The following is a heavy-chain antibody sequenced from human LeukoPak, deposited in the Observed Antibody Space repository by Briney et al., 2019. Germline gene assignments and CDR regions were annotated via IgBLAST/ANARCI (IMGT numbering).Heavy chain of an antibody. CDR1: GYTFTSYA. Sequence: ASVKVSCKASGYTFTSYAMHWVRQAPGQRLEWMGWINAGNGNTKYSQKFQGRVTITRDTSASTAYMELSSLRSEDTAVYYYARVRGVINPYDAFDIWGQGTMVTVSS. V-gene: IGHV1-3*01. CDR2: INAGNGNT. D-gene: IGHD3-10*01. CDR3: ARVRGVINPYDAFDI. J-gene: IGHJ3*02.